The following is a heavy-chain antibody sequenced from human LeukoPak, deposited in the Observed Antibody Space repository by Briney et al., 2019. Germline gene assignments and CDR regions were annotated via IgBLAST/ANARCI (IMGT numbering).Heavy chain of an antibody. CDR3: AKASYLPYFDY. CDR1: GFTFDDYA. Sequence: GGSLRLSCAASGFTFDDYAMHWVRQAPGKGLEWVSGISWNSGSIGYADSVKGRFTISRDNAKNSLYLQMNSLRAEDTVLYYCAKASYLPYFDYWGQGTLVTVSS. J-gene: IGHJ4*02. CDR2: ISWNSGSI. V-gene: IGHV3-9*01.